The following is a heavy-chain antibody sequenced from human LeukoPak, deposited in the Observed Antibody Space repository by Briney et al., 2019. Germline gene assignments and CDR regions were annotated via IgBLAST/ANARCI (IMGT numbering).Heavy chain of an antibody. CDR2: IRYDGSNK. V-gene: IGHV3-30*02. J-gene: IGHJ4*02. CDR3: AKDSPIAARPRPYYFDY. D-gene: IGHD6-6*01. Sequence: GGSLRLSCAASGFTVSSNYMSWVRQAPGKGLEWVAFIRYDGSNKYYADSVKGRFTISRDNSKNTLYLQMNSLRAEDTAVYYCAKDSPIAARPRPYYFDYWGQGTLVTVSS. CDR1: GFTVSSNY.